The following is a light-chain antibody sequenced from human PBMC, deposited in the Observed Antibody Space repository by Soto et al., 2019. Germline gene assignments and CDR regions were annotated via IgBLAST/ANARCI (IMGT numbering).Light chain of an antibody. V-gene: IGKV3-20*01. CDR1: QSVSSSY. Sequence: EMWFSQSPGTLSLSPGERATLSCRASQSVSSSYLAWYQQKPGQAPRLLIYGASSRATGIPDRFSGSGSGTDFTLTISRLEPEDFAVYYCQQYGSSPRTFGQGTKVDIK. CDR3: QQYGSSPRT. J-gene: IGKJ1*01. CDR2: GAS.